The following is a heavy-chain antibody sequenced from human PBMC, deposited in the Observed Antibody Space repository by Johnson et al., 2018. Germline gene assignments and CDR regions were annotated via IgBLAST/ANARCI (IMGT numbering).Heavy chain of an antibody. Sequence: VQLVESGGGLVKSGGSLRLSCAASGFTFSNAWMNWARQAPGTGVEWVGRIKSKTDGGTTEYDAPMKGKLTISRDESETTLFLQMNSPKTDDTAVYYCTTDPFGVISYYHSYMDVWGKVTTVTVSS. CDR3: TTDPFGVISYYHSYMDV. J-gene: IGHJ6*03. CDR1: GFTFSNAW. V-gene: IGHV3-15*07. D-gene: IGHD3-3*01. CDR2: IKSKTDGGTT.